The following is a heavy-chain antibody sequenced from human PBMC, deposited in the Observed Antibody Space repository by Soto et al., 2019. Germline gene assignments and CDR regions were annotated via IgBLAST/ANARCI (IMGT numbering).Heavy chain of an antibody. CDR1: RYTFTSYD. D-gene: IGHD2-2*01. Sequence: ASVKVSCKASRYTFTSYDINWVRQATGQGLEWMGWMNPNSGNTGYAQKFQGRVTMTRNTSISTAYMELSSLRSEDTAVYYCARVRYCSSTSCQRFDPWGQGTLVTVSS. V-gene: IGHV1-8*01. CDR3: ARVRYCSSTSCQRFDP. J-gene: IGHJ5*02. CDR2: MNPNSGNT.